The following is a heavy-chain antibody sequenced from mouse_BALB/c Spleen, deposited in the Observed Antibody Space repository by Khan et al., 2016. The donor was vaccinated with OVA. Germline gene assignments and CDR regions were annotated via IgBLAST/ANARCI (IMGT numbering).Heavy chain of an antibody. J-gene: IGHJ4*01. CDR1: GFSLTGYG. CDR3: AIEIYYDDAYYYAMDY. D-gene: IGHD2-4*01. V-gene: IGHV2-6-7*01. CDR2: IWGVGST. Sequence: QVQLKESGPGLVAPSQSLSITCTVSGFSLTGYGVNWVRQPPGKGLEWLGMIWGVGSTDYNSDLKSRLSISKDNSTSQVFLTMHSLHTVDAARNYYAIEIYYDDAYYYAMDYWGQGTLVTVSS.